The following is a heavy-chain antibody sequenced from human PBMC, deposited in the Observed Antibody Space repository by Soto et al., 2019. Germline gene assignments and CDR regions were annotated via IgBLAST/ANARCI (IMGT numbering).Heavy chain of an antibody. Sequence: QVQLVESGGGVVQPGRSLRLSCAASGFTFSSYGMHWVRQAPGKGLEWVAVISYDGSNKYYADSVKGRFTISRDNSKNTLYLQMNSLRDEDTAVYYCAKESRNILGATPDNWFDPWGQGTLVTVSS. D-gene: IGHD1-26*01. V-gene: IGHV3-30*18. CDR2: ISYDGSNK. CDR1: GFTFSSYG. J-gene: IGHJ5*02. CDR3: AKESRNILGATPDNWFDP.